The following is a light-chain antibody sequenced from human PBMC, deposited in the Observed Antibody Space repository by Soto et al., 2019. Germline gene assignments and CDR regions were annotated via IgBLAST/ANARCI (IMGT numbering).Light chain of an antibody. CDR3: QQYGSSLGPWT. V-gene: IGKV3-20*01. J-gene: IGKJ1*01. CDR1: QSVSSSY. CDR2: GAS. Sequence: ELVLTQSPGTLSLSPGERATLSCRASQSVSSSYLAWYQQKPGQAPRLLIYGASSRATAIPDRFSGSVSGTDFALTISRLEPVDFAVYYCQQYGSSLGPWTFGQETKVEIE.